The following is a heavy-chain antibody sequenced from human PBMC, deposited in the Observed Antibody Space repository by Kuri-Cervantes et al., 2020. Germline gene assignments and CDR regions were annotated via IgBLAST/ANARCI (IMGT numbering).Heavy chain of an antibody. V-gene: IGHV3-30*03. CDR3: ARIYGDYARIDD. D-gene: IGHD4-17*01. Sequence: GEYLKISCAASGFTFSNAWMSWVRQAPGKGQEWVAVIAYDGSNKYYADSVKGRFTISRDNSKNTLSLQMNSLRAEDTAVYYCARIYGDYARIDDWGQGTLVTVSS. J-gene: IGHJ4*02. CDR2: IAYDGSNK. CDR1: GFTFSNAW.